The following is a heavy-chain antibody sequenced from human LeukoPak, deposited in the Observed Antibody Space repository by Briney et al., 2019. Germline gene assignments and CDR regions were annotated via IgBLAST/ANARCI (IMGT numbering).Heavy chain of an antibody. V-gene: IGHV3-30-3*01. J-gene: IGHJ4*02. D-gene: IGHD6-19*01. CDR1: GFTFSSYA. CDR3: VAGMWFHY. Sequence: GRSLRLSCAASGFTFSSYAMHWVRQAPGKGLEWVAVISYDGSNKYYADSVKGRFTISRDNSKNTLYLQMNSLRAEDTAVYLAVAGMWFHYWGQGTLVTVSS. CDR2: ISYDGSNK.